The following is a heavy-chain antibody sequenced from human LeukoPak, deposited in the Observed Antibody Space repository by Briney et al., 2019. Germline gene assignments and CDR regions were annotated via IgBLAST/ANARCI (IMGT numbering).Heavy chain of an antibody. D-gene: IGHD3-22*01. CDR2: LHHSGST. CDR3: ARVGGDDSTGHYSVDY. CDR1: GYSITSTYW. V-gene: IGHV4-38-2*01. J-gene: IGHJ4*02. Sequence: PSETLSLTCAVSGYSITSTYWWGWIRQTPGRGLEWFGSLHHSGSTSYSPSLKSRVTISVDTSKNQFSLRLSSVTAADTAVYYCARVGGDDSTGHYSVDYWGQGTLVTVSS.